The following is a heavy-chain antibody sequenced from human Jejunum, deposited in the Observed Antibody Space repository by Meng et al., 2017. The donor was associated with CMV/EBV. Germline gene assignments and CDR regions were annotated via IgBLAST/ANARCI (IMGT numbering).Heavy chain of an antibody. V-gene: IGHV4-61*02. CDR1: GDSVSSGNNH. D-gene: IGHD3-16*01. J-gene: IGHJ5*02. Sequence: QVRLKEPGPGLFKPYLTRSLTCTVSGDSVSSGNNHWSWIRQPAGKGLEWIGQIYFTGIRYYNPSLESRLTISVDTSKNVFSLKLSSVTAADTAVYYCASYRKGDGGRGSWGQGTLVTVSS. CDR2: IYFTGIR. CDR3: ASYRKGDGGRGS.